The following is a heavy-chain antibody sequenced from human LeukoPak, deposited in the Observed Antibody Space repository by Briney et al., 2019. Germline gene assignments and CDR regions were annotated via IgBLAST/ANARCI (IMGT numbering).Heavy chain of an antibody. CDR1: GYTFTGYY. CDR3: ARDYYDSSGSDAFDI. CDR2: INPNSGGT. D-gene: IGHD3-22*01. V-gene: IGHV1-2*02. J-gene: IGHJ3*02. Sequence: ASVKVSCKASGYTFTGYYMHWVRQAPGQGLEWMGWINPNSGGTNYARKFQGRVTMTRDTSISTAYMELSRLRSDDTAVYYCARDYYDSSGSDAFDIWGQGTMVTVSS.